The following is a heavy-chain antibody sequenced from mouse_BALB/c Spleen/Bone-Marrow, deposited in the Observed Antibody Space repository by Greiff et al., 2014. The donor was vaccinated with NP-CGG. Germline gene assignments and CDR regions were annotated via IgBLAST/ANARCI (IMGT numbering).Heavy chain of an antibody. CDR1: GFTFSSYG. J-gene: IGHJ4*01. Sequence: EVKLMESGGDLVKPGGSLKLSCAASGFTFSSYGMSWGRQTPDKRRGWVATLSSGGSNTYYPDSVKGRFTISRDNAKNTLYLQMSSLKSEDTAMYYCARHQRYYAMDYWGQGTSVTVSS. CDR2: LSSGGSNT. CDR3: ARHQRYYAMDY. V-gene: IGHV5-6*01.